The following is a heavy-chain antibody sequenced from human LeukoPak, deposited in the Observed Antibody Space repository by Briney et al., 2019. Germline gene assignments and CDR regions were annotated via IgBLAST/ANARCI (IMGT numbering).Heavy chain of an antibody. D-gene: IGHD5-12*01. CDR1: GLTFSSNS. CDR2: ISSSSTYI. CDR3: ARDRGYGYYYYFDY. V-gene: IGHV3-21*01. J-gene: IGHJ4*02. Sequence: GGSLRLSCADSGLTFSSNSMDWVRQAPGKGLEWVSSISSSSTYIYYADSVRGRFTISRDNAKKSLYLQMDSLRAEDTAVYFCARDRGYGYYYYFDYWGQGTLVTVSS.